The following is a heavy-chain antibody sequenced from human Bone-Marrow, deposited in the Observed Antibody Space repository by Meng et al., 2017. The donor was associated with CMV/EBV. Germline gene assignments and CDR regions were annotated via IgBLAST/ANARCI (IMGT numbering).Heavy chain of an antibody. CDR3: ARAYYYDSRGYSNYFDY. CDR2: TYYRSKWFN. Sequence: SETLSLTCDISGDSVSNNRAAWTWIRQSPSRGLEWLGRTYYRSKWFNDHAVSVKSRITINPDTSKNQFSLQLNSVTPEDTAVYFCARAYYYDSRGYSNYFDYWGQGPLVTFYS. V-gene: IGHV6-1*01. D-gene: IGHD3-22*01. J-gene: IGHJ4*02. CDR1: GDSVSNNRAA.